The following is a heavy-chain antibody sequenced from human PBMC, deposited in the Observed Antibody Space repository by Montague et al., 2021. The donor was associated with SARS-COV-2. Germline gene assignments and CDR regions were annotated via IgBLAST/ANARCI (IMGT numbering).Heavy chain of an antibody. CDR1: GDSISTYY. V-gene: IGHV4-59*01. CDR3: ARGGETYYYDTSGYVNAFDT. J-gene: IGHJ3*02. Sequence: SETLSLTCTVSGDSISTYYWSWIRQPPGKGLEWIGYIYYNGYTNXXPSLKSRVTISVDTSKNQFSLRLSSVTAADTAVYFCARGGETYYYDTSGYVNAFDTWGQGTMVTVSS. D-gene: IGHD3-22*01. CDR2: IYYNGYT.